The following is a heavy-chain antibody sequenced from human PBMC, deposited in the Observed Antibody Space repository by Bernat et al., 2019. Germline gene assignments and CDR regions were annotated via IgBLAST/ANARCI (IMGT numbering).Heavy chain of an antibody. D-gene: IGHD2-2*01. V-gene: IGHV3-15*01. CDR2: IKSKSEGMTT. Sequence: EVQLVESGGGLVKPGGSLRLSCAASGFTFSNAWMSWVRQAPGKGLECVGRIKSKSEGMTTDYAPPVKGRFTISRDDSKNTLYLQMNSLKTEDTAVYYCTTEGCSSTNCYPPTAFDVWGQGTMVTVSP. J-gene: IGHJ3*01. CDR3: TTEGCSSTNCYPPTAFDV. CDR1: GFTFSNAW.